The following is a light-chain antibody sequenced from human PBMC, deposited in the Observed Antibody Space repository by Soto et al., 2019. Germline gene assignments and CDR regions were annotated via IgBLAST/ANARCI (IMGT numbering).Light chain of an antibody. J-gene: IGLJ2*01. Sequence: QSALTQPRSVSGSPGQSVTISCTGTSSDVGGYNFVSWYQQHPGKAPKLIISDVSVRPSGVPDRFSGSKSANTASLTISGLKDEDEADYFCCSYAGSDTLLFGGGTKLTVL. CDR2: DVS. V-gene: IGLV2-11*01. CDR1: SSDVGGYNF. CDR3: CSYAGSDTLL.